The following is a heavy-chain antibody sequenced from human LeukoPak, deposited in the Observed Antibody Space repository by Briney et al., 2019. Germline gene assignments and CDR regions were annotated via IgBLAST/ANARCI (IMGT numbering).Heavy chain of an antibody. CDR2: ISGSGGST. CDR3: ASGGYCSSTSCYLDY. D-gene: IGHD2-2*01. CDR1: GFSFSRYT. Sequence: GGSLRLSCAASGFSFSRYTMSWVRQAPGKGLEWVSAISGSGGSTYYADSVKGRFTISRDNSKNTLYLQMNSLRAEDTAVYYCASGGYCSSTSCYLDYWGQGTLVTVSS. V-gene: IGHV3-23*01. J-gene: IGHJ4*02.